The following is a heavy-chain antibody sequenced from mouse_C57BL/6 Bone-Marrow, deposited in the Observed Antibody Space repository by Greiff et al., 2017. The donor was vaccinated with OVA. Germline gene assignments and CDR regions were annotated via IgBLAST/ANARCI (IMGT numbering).Heavy chain of an antibody. Sequence: QVQLQQPGAELVKPGASVKMSCKASGYTFTSYWITWVKQRPGQGLEWIGDIYPGSGSTNYNEKFKSKATLTVDTSSSTAYMQLSSLTSEDSAVYYCARDYSNYVGFAYWGQGTLVTVSS. D-gene: IGHD2-5*01. J-gene: IGHJ3*01. CDR3: ARDYSNYVGFAY. V-gene: IGHV1-55*01. CDR1: GYTFTSYW. CDR2: IYPGSGST.